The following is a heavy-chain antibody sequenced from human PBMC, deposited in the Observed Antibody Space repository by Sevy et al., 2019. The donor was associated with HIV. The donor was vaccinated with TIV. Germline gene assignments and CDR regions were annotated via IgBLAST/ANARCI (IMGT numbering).Heavy chain of an antibody. J-gene: IGHJ4*02. CDR1: GYTFTSYR. Sequence: ASVKVSCKASGYTFTSYRITWVRQAPGQGLEWMGWVSAHNGDTNYAQKLQGRVTMTTDTSTSTAYMELRTPRSDDTAVYYCARAYCSGGSCYSLAYWGQGTLVTVSS. D-gene: IGHD2-15*01. V-gene: IGHV1-18*01. CDR2: VSAHNGDT. CDR3: ARAYCSGGSCYSLAY.